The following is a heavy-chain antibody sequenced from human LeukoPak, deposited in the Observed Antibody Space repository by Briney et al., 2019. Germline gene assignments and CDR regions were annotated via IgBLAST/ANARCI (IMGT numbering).Heavy chain of an antibody. CDR2: IYDSGAT. CDR3: ATRPAGNTWAAIFDF. J-gene: IGHJ5*01. Sequence: SETLSLTCTVFGSMSNHFWSWIRQPPGKGLEWIGYIYDSGATDYNPSLKSRVTMSVDTSANQFSLKLSSVTTADTAVYYCATRPAGNTWAAIFDFWCRGTLVTVSS. V-gene: IGHV4-59*11. D-gene: IGHD6-6*01. CDR1: GSMSNHF.